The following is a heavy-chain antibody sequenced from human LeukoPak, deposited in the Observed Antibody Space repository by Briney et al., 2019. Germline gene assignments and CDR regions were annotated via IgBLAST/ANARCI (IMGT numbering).Heavy chain of an antibody. CDR1: GGSFSGYY. CDR3: ASSRGYSGYDWEYYFDY. V-gene: IGHV4-59*01. Sequence: PSETLSLTCAVYGGSFSGYYWSWIRQPPGKGLEWIGYIYYSGSTNYNPSLKSRVTISVDTSKNQFSLKPSSVTAADTAVYYCASSRGYSGYDWEYYFDYWGQGTLVTVSS. J-gene: IGHJ4*02. CDR2: IYYSGST. D-gene: IGHD5-12*01.